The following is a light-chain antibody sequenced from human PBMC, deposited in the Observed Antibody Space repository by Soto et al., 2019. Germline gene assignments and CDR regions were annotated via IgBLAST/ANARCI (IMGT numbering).Light chain of an antibody. CDR1: QSLLYSSSNKNY. CDR2: WAS. V-gene: IGKV4-1*01. J-gene: IGKJ4*01. CDR3: QQYYSIPFT. Sequence: DIVMTQSPDSLAVSLGERATINCKSSQSLLYSSSNKNYLTWYQQKPGQPPKLLIYWASTRESGVPDRFSGSGSGTDFPRTISSLQAEDVAVYYCQQYYSIPFTFGGGTKVEIK.